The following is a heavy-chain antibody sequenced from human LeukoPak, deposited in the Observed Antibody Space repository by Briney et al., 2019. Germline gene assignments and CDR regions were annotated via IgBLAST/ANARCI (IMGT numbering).Heavy chain of an antibody. CDR3: GAVTLGKYSFDH. D-gene: IGHD1-26*01. V-gene: IGHV4-61*01. J-gene: IGHJ4*02. CDR1: GGSISSGLYS. Sequence: SETLSLTCDVSGGSISSGLYSWSWIRQPPGKGLEWIEYIYYSGSTNYNPSLKSRVTISGDTSKKQFSLKLSSVTAADTAVYYCGAVTLGKYSFDHWGQGTLVTVSS. CDR2: IYYSGST.